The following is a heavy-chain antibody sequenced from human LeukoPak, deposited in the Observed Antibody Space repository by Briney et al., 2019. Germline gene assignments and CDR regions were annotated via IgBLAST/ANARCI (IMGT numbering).Heavy chain of an antibody. CDR3: ARVIGGQPVYYYMDV. J-gene: IGHJ6*03. CDR1: GCSFTSYW. CDR2: IYPGDSDT. Sequence: GESLKISCKGSGCSFTSYWIGWVRQMPGKGLEWMGIIYPGDSDTRYSPSFQGQVTISADKSISTAYLQWSSLKASDTAMYYCARVIGGQPVYYYMDVWGKGTTVTVSS. D-gene: IGHD6-6*01. V-gene: IGHV5-51*01.